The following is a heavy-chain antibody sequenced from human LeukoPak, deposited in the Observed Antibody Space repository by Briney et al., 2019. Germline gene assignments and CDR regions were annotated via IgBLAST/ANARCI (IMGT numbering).Heavy chain of an antibody. D-gene: IGHD3-3*01. V-gene: IGHV4-34*01. J-gene: IGHJ4*02. CDR1: GGSFSGYY. CDR3: ARGRRLEWLLTY. Sequence: PSETLSLTCAVYGGSFSGYYWSWLRQPPGKGLEWIGEINHSGSTNYNPSLKSRVTISVDTSKNQYSLKLNSMTAADTAVYYCARGRRLEWLLTYWGQGTLVTVSS. CDR2: INHSGST.